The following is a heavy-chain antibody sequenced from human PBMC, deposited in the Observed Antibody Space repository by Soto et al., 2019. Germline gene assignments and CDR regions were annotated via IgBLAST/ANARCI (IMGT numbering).Heavy chain of an antibody. D-gene: IGHD1-26*01. J-gene: IGHJ6*02. CDR2: TYYRSKWYN. CDR1: GDSVSSNSAA. V-gene: IGHV6-1*01. CDR3: ARDSLAGRGYYYYGMDV. Sequence: SQTLSLTCAISGDSVSSNSAAWNWIRQSPSRGLEWLGGTYYRSKWYNDYAVSVKSRITINPDTSKNQFSLQLNSVTPEDTAVYYCARDSLAGRGYYYYGMDVWGQGTTVTVSS.